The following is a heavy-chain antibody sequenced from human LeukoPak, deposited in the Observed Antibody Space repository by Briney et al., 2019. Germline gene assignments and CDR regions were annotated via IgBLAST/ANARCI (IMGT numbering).Heavy chain of an antibody. J-gene: IGHJ4*02. CDR2: ISATGGSA. V-gene: IGHV3-23*01. D-gene: IGHD5-24*01. Sequence: GGSLKLSCAASGFNFTSFAMSWVRQAPGKGLEWVSSISATGGSAFYADSVKGRFTISRDSSKNTLYLQMNSLTAEDTALYYCAKATDGYNPFDYWGQGTLVTVSS. CDR1: GFNFTSFA. CDR3: AKATDGYNPFDY.